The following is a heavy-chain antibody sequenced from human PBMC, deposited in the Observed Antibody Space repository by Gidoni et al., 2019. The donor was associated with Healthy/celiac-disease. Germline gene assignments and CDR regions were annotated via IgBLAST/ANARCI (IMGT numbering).Heavy chain of an antibody. CDR3: AKDRSYYDSSGEYYFDY. Sequence: EVQLVDSGGVVVQPGGSLRLSCAASGFTFDDYTMHWVRQAPGKGLEWVSLISWDGGSTYYADSVKGRFTISRDNSKNSLYLQMNSLRTEDTALYYCAKDRSYYDSSGEYYFDYWGQGTLVTVSS. D-gene: IGHD3-22*01. V-gene: IGHV3-43*01. CDR1: GFTFDDYT. J-gene: IGHJ4*02. CDR2: ISWDGGST.